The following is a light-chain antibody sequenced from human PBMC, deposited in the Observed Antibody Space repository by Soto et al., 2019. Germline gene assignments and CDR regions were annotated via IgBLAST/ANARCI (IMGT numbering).Light chain of an antibody. CDR3: QQPPYT. Sequence: DIQMTQSPSSLSASVGDRVTITCRASQTPRTFLNWYQQKPGKAPKLLIYATSTLQSGVPSRFSGRDSGADFTLTINNLQPEDFATYYCQQPPYTFGPGTKGIS. CDR1: QTPRTF. V-gene: IGKV1-39*01. CDR2: ATS. J-gene: IGKJ3*01.